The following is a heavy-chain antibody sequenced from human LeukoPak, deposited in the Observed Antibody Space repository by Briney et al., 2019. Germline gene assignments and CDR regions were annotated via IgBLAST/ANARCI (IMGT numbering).Heavy chain of an antibody. Sequence: SETLSLTCTVSGGSISSYYWSWIRPPPGKGLEWIGYIYYSGSTNYNPSLKSRVTISVDTSKNQFSLKLSSVTAADTAVYYCARASIAAAGTIDYWGQGTLVTVSS. CDR2: IYYSGST. D-gene: IGHD6-13*01. CDR1: GGSISSYY. CDR3: ARASIAAAGTIDY. V-gene: IGHV4-59*01. J-gene: IGHJ4*02.